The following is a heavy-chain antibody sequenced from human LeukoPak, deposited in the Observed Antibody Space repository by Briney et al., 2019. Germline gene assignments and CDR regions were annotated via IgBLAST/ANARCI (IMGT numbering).Heavy chain of an antibody. Sequence: SETLSLTCTVSGGSISSSSYYWGWIRQPPGKGLEWIGSIYYSGSTYYNPSLKSRVTISVDTSKNQFSLKLSSVTAADTAVYYCARSWIQLWYYDYWGQGSLVTVSS. J-gene: IGHJ4*02. V-gene: IGHV4-39*01. CDR1: GGSISSSSYY. CDR2: IYYSGST. CDR3: ARSWIQLWYYDY. D-gene: IGHD5-18*01.